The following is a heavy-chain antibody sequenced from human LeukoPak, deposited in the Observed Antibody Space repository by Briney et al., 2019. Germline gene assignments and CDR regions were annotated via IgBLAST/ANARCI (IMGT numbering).Heavy chain of an antibody. CDR3: ARTEIVGATIDY. V-gene: IGHV3-33*01. Sequence: GWSLRLSCAASGFTFSSYGMHWVRQAPGKGLEWVAVICYDGGNKYYAGSVKGRFTISRDDSKKTLFLQINSLKAQDTAVYYCARTEIVGATIDYWGQGTLVTVSS. D-gene: IGHD1-26*01. CDR2: ICYDGGNK. CDR1: GFTFSSYG. J-gene: IGHJ4*02.